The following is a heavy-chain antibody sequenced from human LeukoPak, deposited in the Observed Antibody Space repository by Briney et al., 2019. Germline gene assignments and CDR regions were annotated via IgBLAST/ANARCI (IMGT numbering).Heavy chain of an antibody. CDR1: GGSISSSSYY. CDR2: IYYSGST. Sequence: SETLSLTCTVSGGSISSSSYYWGWIRQPPGKGLEWIESIYYSGSTYYNPSLKSRVTISVDTSKNQFSLKLSSVTAADTAVYYCARQYNWNFDYWGQGTLVTVSS. V-gene: IGHV4-39*01. J-gene: IGHJ4*02. D-gene: IGHD1-20*01. CDR3: ARQYNWNFDY.